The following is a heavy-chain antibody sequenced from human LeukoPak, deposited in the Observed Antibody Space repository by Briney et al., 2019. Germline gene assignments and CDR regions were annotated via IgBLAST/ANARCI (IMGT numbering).Heavy chain of an antibody. CDR1: GFTFSSYW. CDR2: ISSSSSYI. D-gene: IGHD1-14*01. J-gene: IGHJ4*02. V-gene: IGHV3-21*01. CDR3: ARGGAPQTNVPVDY. Sequence: GGSLRLSCAASGFTFSSYWMSWVRQAPGKGLEWVSSISSSSSYIYYADSVKGRFTISRDNAKNSLYLQMNSLRAEDTAVYYCARGGAPQTNVPVDYWGQGTLATVSS.